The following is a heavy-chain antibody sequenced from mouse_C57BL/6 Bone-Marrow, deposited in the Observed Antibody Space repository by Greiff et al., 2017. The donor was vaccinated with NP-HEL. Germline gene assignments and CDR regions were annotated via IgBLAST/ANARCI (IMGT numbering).Heavy chain of an antibody. CDR3: ARWGWLPYYFDY. CDR2: IYPRSGNT. CDR1: GYTFTSYG. J-gene: IGHJ2*01. D-gene: IGHD2-3*01. Sequence: VQLQQSGAELARPGASVKLSCKASGYTFTSYGISWVKQRTGQGLEWIGEIYPRSGNTYYNEKFKGKATLTADKSSSTAYMELRSLTSEDSAVYFCARWGWLPYYFDYWGQGTTLTVSS. V-gene: IGHV1-81*01.